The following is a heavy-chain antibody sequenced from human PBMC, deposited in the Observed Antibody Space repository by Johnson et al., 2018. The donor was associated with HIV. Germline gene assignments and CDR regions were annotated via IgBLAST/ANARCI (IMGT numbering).Heavy chain of an antibody. CDR2: ISSSGSTI. Sequence: VQLVESGGGLVKPGGSLRLSCAASGFSFSDYYMTWIRQAPGKGLEFVSYISSSGSTIYYADSVKGRFTISRDNAKNSLYLQMHSLRAEDTAVYYCVCLRAWTFDIWGQGTMVTVSS. CDR3: VCLRAWTFDI. V-gene: IGHV3-11*04. J-gene: IGHJ3*02. D-gene: IGHD3-10*01. CDR1: GFSFSDYY.